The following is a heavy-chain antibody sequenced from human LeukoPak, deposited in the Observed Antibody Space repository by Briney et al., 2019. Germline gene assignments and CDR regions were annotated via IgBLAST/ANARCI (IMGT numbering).Heavy chain of an antibody. CDR3: ARVRGEYENDYGVEVINDRYFDL. CDR2: IYYSGST. CDR1: GGSISSSSYY. J-gene: IGHJ2*01. V-gene: IGHV4-39*07. D-gene: IGHD4-17*01. Sequence: PSETLSLTCTVSGGSISSSSYYWGWIRQPPGKGLEWIGSIYYSGSTYYNPSLKSRVTISIDTSKNQFSLKLSSVTAADTAVYYCARVRGEYENDYGVEVINDRYFDLWGRGTLVTVSS.